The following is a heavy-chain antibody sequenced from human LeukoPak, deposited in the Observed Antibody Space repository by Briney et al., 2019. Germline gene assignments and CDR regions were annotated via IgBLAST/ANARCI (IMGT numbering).Heavy chain of an antibody. CDR3: AIGLYGSPFDY. D-gene: IGHD4-17*01. CDR1: GFTFSNYA. CDR2: ISGSGPNT. J-gene: IGHJ4*02. Sequence: GGSLRLSCAASGFTFSNYAMTWVRQAPGKGLEWVSAISGSGPNTYYADSVKGRFTISRDNSKNTLYLQMNSLRADDTAVYYCAIGLYGSPFDYWGQGTLVTVSS. V-gene: IGHV3-23*01.